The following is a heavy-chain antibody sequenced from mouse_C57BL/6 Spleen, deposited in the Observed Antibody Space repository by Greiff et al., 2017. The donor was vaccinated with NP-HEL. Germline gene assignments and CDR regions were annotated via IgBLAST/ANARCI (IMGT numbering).Heavy chain of an antibody. CDR2: INPNYGTT. D-gene: IGHD1-1*01. Sequence: EVQLQQSGPELVKPGASVKISCKASGYSFTDYNMNWVKQSNGQSLEWIGVINPNYGTTSYNQKFKGKATLTVDQSSSTAYMQLNSLTSEDSAVYYGARSYYDGRSYAMDYWGQGTSVTVSS. V-gene: IGHV1-39*01. CDR1: GYSFTDYN. CDR3: ARSYYDGRSYAMDY. J-gene: IGHJ4*01.